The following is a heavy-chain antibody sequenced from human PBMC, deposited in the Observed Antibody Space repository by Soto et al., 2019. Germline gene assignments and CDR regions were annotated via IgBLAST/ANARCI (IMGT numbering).Heavy chain of an antibody. D-gene: IGHD5-18*01. CDR1: GFTSFSYYS. CDR2: ISGRGSPI. CDR3: ARVRGHSYGYVDY. Sequence: GGSLRLSCAASGFTSFSYYSMNWVRQAPGKGLEWVSFISGRGSPIYYADSVRGRFTISRDNAKNSLSLEMNSLRVEDTAVYYCARVRGHSYGYVDYWGQGTLVTVSS. V-gene: IGHV3-48*01. J-gene: IGHJ4*02.